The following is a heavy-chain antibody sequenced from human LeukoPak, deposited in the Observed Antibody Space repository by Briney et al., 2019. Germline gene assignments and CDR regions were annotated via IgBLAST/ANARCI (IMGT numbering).Heavy chain of an antibody. V-gene: IGHV1-2*02. D-gene: IGHD5-12*01. J-gene: IGHJ4*02. Sequence: GASVKVSCKASEYTFTGYYMHWVRQAPGQGLEWMGWINPNSGGTNYAQKFQGRVTMTRDTSISTAYMELSRLRSDDTAVYYCASPKYSGYDSFFDYWGQGTLVTVSS. CDR1: EYTFTGYY. CDR3: ASPKYSGYDSFFDY. CDR2: INPNSGGT.